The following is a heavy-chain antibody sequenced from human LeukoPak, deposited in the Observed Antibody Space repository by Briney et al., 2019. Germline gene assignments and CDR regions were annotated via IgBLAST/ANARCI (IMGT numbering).Heavy chain of an antibody. CDR2: ISYDGSNK. V-gene: IGHV3-30*18. CDR1: GFTFSSYG. J-gene: IGHJ4*02. Sequence: GGSLGLSCAASGFTFSSYGMHWVRQAPGKGLEWVAVISYDGSNKYYADSVKGRFTISRDNSKNTLYLQMNSLRAEDTAVYYCANLATVTTVFDYWGQGTLVTVSS. CDR3: ANLATVTTVFDY. D-gene: IGHD4-17*01.